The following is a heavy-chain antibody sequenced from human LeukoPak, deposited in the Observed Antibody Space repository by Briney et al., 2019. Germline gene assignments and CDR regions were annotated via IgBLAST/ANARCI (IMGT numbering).Heavy chain of an antibody. Sequence: ASVKVSCKASGGTFSSYAISWVRQAPGQGLEWMGGIIPIFGTANYAQKFQGRVTITADESTSTAYMELSSLRSEDTAVYYCAKSHSSSLEDYYYYMDVWGKGTTVTVSS. V-gene: IGHV1-69*01. CDR1: GGTFSSYA. CDR2: IIPIFGTA. J-gene: IGHJ6*03. CDR3: AKSHSSSLEDYYYYMDV. D-gene: IGHD6-6*01.